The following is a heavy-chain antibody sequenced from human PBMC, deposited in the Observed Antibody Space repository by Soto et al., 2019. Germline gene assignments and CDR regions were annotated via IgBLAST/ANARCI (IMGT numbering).Heavy chain of an antibody. Sequence: QVQLVESGGGVVQPGRSLRLSCAASGFAFSAYGMHWVRQAPGKGLEWVAMIYYDGSNKDYADSVKGRFTISRDYSKNSLYLQMSSLRAEDTALYYCARVGGTVTSDYWGQGTLVTVSS. V-gene: IGHV3-33*01. CDR2: IYYDGSNK. CDR3: ARVGGTVTSDY. D-gene: IGHD4-17*01. J-gene: IGHJ4*02. CDR1: GFAFSAYG.